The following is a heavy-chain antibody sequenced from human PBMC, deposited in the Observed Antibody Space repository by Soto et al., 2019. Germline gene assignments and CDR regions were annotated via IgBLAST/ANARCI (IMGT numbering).Heavy chain of an antibody. D-gene: IGHD3-10*01. V-gene: IGHV4-34*01. J-gene: IGHJ4*02. CDR2: INHSGST. CDR3: ARVVFDLIIWFGKLHDF. CDR1: GGSFSGYY. Sequence: SETLSLTCAVYGGSFSGYYWSWIRQPPGKGLEWIGEINHSGSTNYNPSLKSRVTISVDTSKNQFSLKLSSVTAADTAVYYCARVVFDLIIWFGKLHDFSGQRTLVTVS.